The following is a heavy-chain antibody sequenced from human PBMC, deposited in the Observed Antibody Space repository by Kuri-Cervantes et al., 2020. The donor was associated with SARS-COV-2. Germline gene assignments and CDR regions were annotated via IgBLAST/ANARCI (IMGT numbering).Heavy chain of an antibody. Sequence: GESLKISCAASGFTVNSYYINWVRQAPGKGLEWVSVIFTDDKTYYADSVKDRVNMSIDNFRNTVFLQINSLRADDTAVYYCARGNVAVAGDAFDVWGHGTVVTVSS. D-gene: IGHD6-19*01. J-gene: IGHJ3*01. CDR1: GFTVNSYY. CDR2: IFTDDKT. V-gene: IGHV3-66*01. CDR3: ARGNVAVAGDAFDV.